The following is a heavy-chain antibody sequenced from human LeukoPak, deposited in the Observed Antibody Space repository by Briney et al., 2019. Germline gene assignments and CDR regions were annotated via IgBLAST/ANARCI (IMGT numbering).Heavy chain of an antibody. J-gene: IGHJ3*02. CDR3: AGEDNSSGYLPFDI. Sequence: ASVNVSCKASGYTFTGYYIHWVRQAPGQGLEWMGRINPNNGGTNYAQKFQGRVTMTRDMSMSTAYMELSRLRSVDTAVYYCAGEDNSSGYLPFDIWGQGTMVTVPS. V-gene: IGHV1-2*06. CDR2: INPNNGGT. CDR1: GYTFTGYY. D-gene: IGHD3-22*01.